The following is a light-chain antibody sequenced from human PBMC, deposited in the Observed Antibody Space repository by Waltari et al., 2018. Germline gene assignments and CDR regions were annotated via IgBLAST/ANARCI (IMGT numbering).Light chain of an antibody. CDR2: EVN. J-gene: IGLJ2*01. V-gene: IGLV2-14*01. CDR3: SSYTRSSTLDVV. CDR1: SSDAGGSNY. Sequence: QSALTQPASVSGSPGQSITISCTVTSSDAGGSNYASWYQQHPAKAPNLMIYEVNNRPAVLSKRFSGSTSGNTASLPISGLQAEDEADYYCSSYTRSSTLDVVFGGGTKLTVL.